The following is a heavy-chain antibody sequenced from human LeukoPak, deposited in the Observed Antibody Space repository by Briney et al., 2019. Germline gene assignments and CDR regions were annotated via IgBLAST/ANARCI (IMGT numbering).Heavy chain of an antibody. CDR1: GGSISSSSYY. CDR3: ARLPYSSGWFDAFDI. V-gene: IGHV4-39*01. Sequence: KSSETLSLTCTVSGGSISSSSYYWGWIRQPPGKGLEWIGSIYYSGSTYYNPSLKSRVTMSVDTSKNQFSLKLSSVTAADTAVYYCARLPYSSGWFDAFDIWGQGTMVTVSS. D-gene: IGHD6-19*01. J-gene: IGHJ3*02. CDR2: IYYSGST.